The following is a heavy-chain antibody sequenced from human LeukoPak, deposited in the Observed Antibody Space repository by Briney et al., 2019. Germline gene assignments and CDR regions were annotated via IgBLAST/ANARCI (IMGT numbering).Heavy chain of an antibody. D-gene: IGHD6-19*01. CDR3: ARGGAVNGFDA. J-gene: IGHJ3*01. CDR1: GGSFSNYY. Sequence: PSETLSLTCALYGGSFSNYYWNWIRQTPGQGLEWIGQIYHSGHADYNPSLKSRVTISIDTSKNLFSLALRSVTAADTAVYYCARGGAVNGFDAWGQGTGVTVSS. CDR2: IYHSGHA. V-gene: IGHV4-34*01.